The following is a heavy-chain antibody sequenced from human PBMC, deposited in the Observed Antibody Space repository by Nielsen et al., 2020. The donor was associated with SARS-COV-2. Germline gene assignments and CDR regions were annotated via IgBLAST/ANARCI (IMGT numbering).Heavy chain of an antibody. V-gene: IGHV1-46*01. Sequence: ASVKVSCKASGYTFTSYYMHWVRQAPGQGLEWMGIINPSGGSTSYAQKFQGRVTMTRDTSTSTVYMELSSLRSEDTAVYYCARGSYDSSGYPGGYFDYWGQGTLVTVSS. J-gene: IGHJ4*02. CDR1: GYTFTSYY. CDR2: INPSGGST. CDR3: ARGSYDSSGYPGGYFDY. D-gene: IGHD3-22*01.